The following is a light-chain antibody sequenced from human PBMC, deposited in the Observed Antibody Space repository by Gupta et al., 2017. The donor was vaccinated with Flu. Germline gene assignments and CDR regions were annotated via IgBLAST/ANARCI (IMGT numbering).Light chain of an antibody. J-gene: IGLJ2*01. CDR2: KDS. CDR1: ALPRQY. CDR3: QSGDSSRTYPFV. Sequence: SHELTQPPSVSVSPGQTARITCSGDALPRQYADWYQQKPGPASVLVIYKDSERPSGIPERFSGSSSGTTATLTISGVQAEDEADYYCQSGDSSRTYPFVFGGGTKLTVL. V-gene: IGLV3-25*02.